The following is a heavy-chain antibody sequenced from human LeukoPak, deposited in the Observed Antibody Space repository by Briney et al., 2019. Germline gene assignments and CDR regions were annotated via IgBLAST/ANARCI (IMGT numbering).Heavy chain of an antibody. V-gene: IGHV4-59*12. Sequence: PSETLSLTCTVSGGSISSYYWSWIRQPPGKGLEWIGYIYYSGSTNYNPSLKSRVTISVDTSKNQFSLKLSSVTAADTAVYYCARGVGGSYYIRWGQGTLVTVSS. D-gene: IGHD1-26*01. J-gene: IGHJ4*02. CDR3: ARGVGGSYYIR. CDR1: GGSISSYY. CDR2: IYYSGST.